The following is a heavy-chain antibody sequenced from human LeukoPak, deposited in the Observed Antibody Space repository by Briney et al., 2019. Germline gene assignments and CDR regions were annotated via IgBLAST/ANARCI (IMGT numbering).Heavy chain of an antibody. D-gene: IGHD3-10*01. J-gene: IGHJ6*03. Sequence: SETLSLTCAVYGGSFSGYYWSWIRQPPGKGLEWIGEINHSGSTNYNPSLKSRVTISVDTSKNQFSLKLSSVTAADTAVYYCARRGSWFGELSTSLHYYYYMDVWGKGTTVTISS. CDR2: INHSGST. CDR3: ARRGSWFGELSTSLHYYYYMDV. V-gene: IGHV4-34*01. CDR1: GGSFSGYY.